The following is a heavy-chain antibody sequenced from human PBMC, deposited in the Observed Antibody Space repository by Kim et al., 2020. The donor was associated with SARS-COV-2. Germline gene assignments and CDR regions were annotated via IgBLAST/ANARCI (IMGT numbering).Heavy chain of an antibody. J-gene: IGHJ4*02. V-gene: IGHV3-74*01. CDR3: ARATVGVMSLGLDN. Sequence: ADSVKGRLTNSRDNAKDTLYLQMNSLSAEDTAVYYCARATVGVMSLGLDNWGLGTLVTVSS. D-gene: IGHD3-16*01.